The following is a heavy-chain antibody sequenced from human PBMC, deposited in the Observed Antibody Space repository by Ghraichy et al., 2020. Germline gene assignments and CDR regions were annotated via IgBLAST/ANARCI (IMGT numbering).Heavy chain of an antibody. J-gene: IGHJ3*02. Sequence: ESLNISCTVSGGSISSSYWSWIRQPPGKGLEWIGYIYYSGSTNYNPSLKSRVTISVDTSKNQFSLKLSSVTAADTAVYYCAKRIVGARDDAFDIWGQGTMVTVSS. CDR3: AKRIVGARDDAFDI. D-gene: IGHD1-26*01. CDR1: GGSISSSY. V-gene: IGHV4-59*01. CDR2: IYYSGST.